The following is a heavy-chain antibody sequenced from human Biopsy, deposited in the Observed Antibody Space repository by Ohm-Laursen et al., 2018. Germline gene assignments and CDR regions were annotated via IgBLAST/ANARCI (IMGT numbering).Heavy chain of an antibody. V-gene: IGHV4-61*01. D-gene: IGHD5-18*01. CDR2: IYNDVST. Sequence: GTLSLTCTVSGASVSSGSYDWSWIRQPPGKGLAWIGNIYNDVSTKYNPSLRSRVTISADKSTDQFSLKLRSVTAADTAVYYCARGYAGLYEAFDFWGQGTVVTVAS. CDR1: GASVSSGSYD. CDR3: ARGYAGLYEAFDF. J-gene: IGHJ3*01.